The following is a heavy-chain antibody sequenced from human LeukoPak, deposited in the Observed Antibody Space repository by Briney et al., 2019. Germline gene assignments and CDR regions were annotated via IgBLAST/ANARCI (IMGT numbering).Heavy chain of an antibody. CDR1: GFTFSTYA. V-gene: IGHV3-23*01. D-gene: IGHD4-17*01. CDR2: ISGGGDT. Sequence: GGSLRLSCAASGFTFSTYAMNWVRQPPGKGLEGVSTISGGGDTYYADSVKGRFTISRDNSKNTLYLQMSSLRAEDTAVYYCATYGDYGRNYHYYNMDVWGQGTTVTVSS. J-gene: IGHJ6*02. CDR3: ATYGDYGRNYHYYNMDV.